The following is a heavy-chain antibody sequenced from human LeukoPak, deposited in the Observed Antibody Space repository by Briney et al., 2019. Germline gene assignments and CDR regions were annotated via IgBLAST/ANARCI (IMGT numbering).Heavy chain of an antibody. CDR1: GFTFSPFW. CDR3: ARNQDCGGDCYGPPYYLY. CDR2: ICLDERST. D-gene: IGHD2-21*02. V-gene: IGHV3-74*01. J-gene: IGHJ1*01. Sequence: PGWSLRLSCAPSGFTFSPFWIHRLRQGPGEGLEWASRICLDERSTNYADSVKGRFTISRDNTKSTVYLQMNGLRADDTAVYYCARNQDCGGDCYGPPYYLYWGQGTLVIVSS.